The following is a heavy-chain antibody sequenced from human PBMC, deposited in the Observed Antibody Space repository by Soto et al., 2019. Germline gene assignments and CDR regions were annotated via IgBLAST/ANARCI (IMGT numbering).Heavy chain of an antibody. Sequence: SVKVSCKASGISFSGSAVQWVRQARGQRLEWIGWIVVGSGDTNYAQKFQERVTITRDMSTGTAYMELSALRSEDTAVYYCAVHVELQSIAVAGTPFDNWGQGTLVTVSS. CDR1: GISFSGSA. V-gene: IGHV1-58*01. CDR3: AVHVELQSIAVAGTPFDN. D-gene: IGHD6-19*01. CDR2: IVVGSGDT. J-gene: IGHJ4*02.